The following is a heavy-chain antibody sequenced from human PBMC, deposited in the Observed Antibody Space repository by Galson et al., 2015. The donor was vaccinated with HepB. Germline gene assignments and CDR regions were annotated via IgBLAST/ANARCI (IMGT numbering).Heavy chain of an antibody. V-gene: IGHV3-15*01. D-gene: IGHD4-17*01. CDR2: IKSKTDGGTT. J-gene: IGHJ4*02. Sequence: SLRLSCAASGFTFSDAWMTWVRQGPGKGLEWVGRIKSKTDGGTTDYAAPVKGRFTISRDDSKNSLFLQMDSLKTEDTAVYYCTTIRSTWGYWGQGTLVTVSS. CDR1: GFTFSDAW. CDR3: TTIRSTWGY.